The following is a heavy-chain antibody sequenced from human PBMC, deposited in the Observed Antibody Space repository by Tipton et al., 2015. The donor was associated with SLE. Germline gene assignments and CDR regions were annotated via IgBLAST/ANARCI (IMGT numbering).Heavy chain of an antibody. Sequence: TRSLTCTVSGGSISSSSYYWGWIRQPPGKGLEWIGSIYYSGSTYYNPSLKSRVTISVDTSKNQFSLKLSSVTAADTAVYYCARLRVISYYFDYWGQGTLVTVSS. D-gene: IGHD2-21*01. J-gene: IGHJ4*02. CDR3: ARLRVISYYFDY. CDR2: IYYSGST. V-gene: IGHV4-39*07. CDR1: GGSISSSSYY.